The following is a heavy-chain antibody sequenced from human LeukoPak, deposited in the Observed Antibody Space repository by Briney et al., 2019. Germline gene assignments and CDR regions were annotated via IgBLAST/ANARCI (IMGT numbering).Heavy chain of an antibody. CDR2: IYHSGST. Sequence: SQTLSLTSAVSGGSISSAGYSRSWIRQPPGKGLEWIGYIYHSGSTYYNSSLKSRVTISVDRSKNQFSLKLTSVTAADTAVYYCARLGRYDYFIDYWGQGTLVTVSS. D-gene: IGHD3-16*01. J-gene: IGHJ4*02. V-gene: IGHV4-30-2*01. CDR3: ARLGRYDYFIDY. CDR1: GGSISSAGYS.